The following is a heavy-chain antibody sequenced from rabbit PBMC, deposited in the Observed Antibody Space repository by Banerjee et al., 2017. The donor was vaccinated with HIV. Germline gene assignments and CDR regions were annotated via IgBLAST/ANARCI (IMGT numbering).Heavy chain of an antibody. CDR1: GFTISSSYY. Sequence: QSLEESGGDLVKPGASLTLTCKASGFTISSSYYMCWVRQAPGKGLEWIGCIYAGGGSAYYASWAKGRFTISKTSSTTVTLQMTSLTAADTATYFCARSLRGSGYAGWGAFDPWGPGTLVTVS. V-gene: IGHV1S40*01. CDR2: IYAGGGSA. D-gene: IGHD1-1*01. J-gene: IGHJ2*01. CDR3: ARSLRGSGYAGWGAFDP.